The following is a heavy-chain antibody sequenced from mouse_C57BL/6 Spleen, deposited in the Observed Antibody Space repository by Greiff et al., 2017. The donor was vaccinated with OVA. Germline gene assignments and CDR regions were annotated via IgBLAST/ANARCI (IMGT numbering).Heavy chain of an antibody. CDR1: GYAFSSSW. D-gene: IGHD2-10*02. Sequence: VQGVESGPELVKPGASVKISCKASGYAFSSSWMNWVKQRPGKGLEWIGRIYPGDGDTNYNGKFKGKATLTADKSSRTAYMQLSSLTSEDSAVYFCARMDGYGEDWYFDVWGTGTTVTVSS. CDR3: ARMDGYGEDWYFDV. V-gene: IGHV1-82*01. J-gene: IGHJ1*03. CDR2: IYPGDGDT.